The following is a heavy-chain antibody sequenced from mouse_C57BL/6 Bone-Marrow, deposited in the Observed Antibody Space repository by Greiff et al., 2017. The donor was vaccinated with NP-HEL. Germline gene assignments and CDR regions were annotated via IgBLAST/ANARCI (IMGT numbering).Heavy chain of an antibody. V-gene: IGHV1-59*01. D-gene: IGHD1-1*01. Sequence: QVQLKQPGAELVRPGPSVKLSCKASGYTFTSYCMPWVKQRPGQGLEWIGVLDPSDSSTNYNPKFKGKSTLTVDTSSSTAYMQLSSLTSEDSAVYYCAREDYGSSSWFAYWGQGTLVTVSA. CDR2: LDPSDSST. J-gene: IGHJ3*01. CDR1: GYTFTSYC. CDR3: AREDYGSSSWFAY.